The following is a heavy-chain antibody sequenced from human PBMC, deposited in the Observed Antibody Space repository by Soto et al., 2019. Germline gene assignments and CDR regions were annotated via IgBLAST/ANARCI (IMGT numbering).Heavy chain of an antibody. Sequence: ASVKFSCKASGYTFTSFGISWVRQAPGQVLECMVWISAYNGNTNYXXKLQGRVXXTTDTATSIAXVELRXVRSDDTAVYYCARSSSWPTWEFDYWGQGTLVTVSS. J-gene: IGHJ4*02. CDR2: ISAYNGNT. V-gene: IGHV1-18*01. D-gene: IGHD6-13*01. CDR3: ARSSSWPTWEFDY. CDR1: GYTFTSFG.